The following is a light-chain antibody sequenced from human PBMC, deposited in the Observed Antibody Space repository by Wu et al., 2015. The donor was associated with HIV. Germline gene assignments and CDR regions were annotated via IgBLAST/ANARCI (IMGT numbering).Light chain of an antibody. J-gene: IGKJ1*01. CDR3: QQYYIYSRT. V-gene: IGKV1-5*03. CDR1: QGINNY. Sequence: DIQMTQSPSAMSASVGDRVTITCRASQGINNYLVWFQQKPGKAPKLLIYKASSLESGVPSRFSGSGSGTEFTLTISSLQPDDFATYYCQQYYIYSRTFGQGTKVEIK. CDR2: KAS.